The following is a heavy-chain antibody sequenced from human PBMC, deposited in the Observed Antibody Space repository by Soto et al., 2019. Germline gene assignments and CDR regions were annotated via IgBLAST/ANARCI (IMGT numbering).Heavy chain of an antibody. Sequence: KSSETLSLTCTVSGGSINSGGYSGTWIRQPPGKGLEWIGFIYHTGTTYYNPSLKSRVTISVDRSKNQFSLNSLSPDDTAVYFCAKEHGGGTSTITSYFDYWGRGTLVTVSS. CDR1: GGSINSGGYS. CDR2: IYHTGTT. D-gene: IGHD5-12*01. CDR3: AKEHGGGTSTITSYFDY. J-gene: IGHJ4*02. V-gene: IGHV4-30-2*01.